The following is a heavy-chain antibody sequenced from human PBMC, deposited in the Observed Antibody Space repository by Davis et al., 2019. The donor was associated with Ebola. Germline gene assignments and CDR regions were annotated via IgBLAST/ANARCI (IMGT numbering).Heavy chain of an antibody. Sequence: ASVKVSCKASGYAFTTNGISWVRQAPGQGLEWMGGFVAYNGRTDYAQKFQGRVTMTRDTSTNTAYMELTNLRSDDTAVYYCAREVGETKLDQWGQGTLVTVSS. CDR2: FVAYNGRT. CDR3: AREVGETKLDQ. J-gene: IGHJ4*02. CDR1: GYAFTTNG. V-gene: IGHV1-18*04. D-gene: IGHD1-26*01.